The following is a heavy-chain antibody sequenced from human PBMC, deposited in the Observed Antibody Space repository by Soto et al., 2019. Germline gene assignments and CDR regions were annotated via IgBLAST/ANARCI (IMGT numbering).Heavy chain of an antibody. D-gene: IGHD2-15*01. CDR2: IDYSGST. Sequence: PSETLSLTCTVSGGSISSYFWSWIRQPPGKGLEWIGYIDYSGSTNYNPSLKSRVTISVDTSKNQFSLKLSSVTAADTAVYYCGRNPRVGGKETLVTVS. CDR3: GRNPRV. V-gene: IGHV4-59*12. J-gene: IGHJ4*02. CDR1: GGSISSYF.